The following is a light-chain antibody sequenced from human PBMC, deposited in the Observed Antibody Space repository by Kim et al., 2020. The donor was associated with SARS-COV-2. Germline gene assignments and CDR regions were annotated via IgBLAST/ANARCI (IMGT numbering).Light chain of an antibody. J-gene: IGKJ1*01. V-gene: IGKV1-5*03. Sequence: AVGDRVTITCRASQSISSWLAWYQQKPGKAPKLLIYKASSLESGVPSRFSGSGSGTEFTLTISSLQPDDFATYYCQQYNSYSAWTFGQGTKVDIK. CDR2: KAS. CDR1: QSISSW. CDR3: QQYNSYSAWT.